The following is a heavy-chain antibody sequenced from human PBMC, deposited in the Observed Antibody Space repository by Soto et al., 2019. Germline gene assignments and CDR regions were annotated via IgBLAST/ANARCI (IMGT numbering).Heavy chain of an antibody. CDR2: IWYDGSNK. CDR1: GFTFSSYG. CDR3: ARESIAVTVYYYYGMDV. V-gene: IGHV3-33*01. J-gene: IGHJ6*02. Sequence: GGSLRLSCAASGFTFSSYGMHWVRQAPGKGLEWVAVIWYDGSNKYYADSVKGRFTISRDNAKNSLYLQMNSLRDEDTAVYYCARESIAVTVYYYYGMDVWGQGTTVTVSS. D-gene: IGHD6-19*01.